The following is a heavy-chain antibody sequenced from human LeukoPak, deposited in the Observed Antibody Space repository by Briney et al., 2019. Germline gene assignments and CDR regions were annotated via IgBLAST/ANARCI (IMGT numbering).Heavy chain of an antibody. CDR2: IYYSGST. CDR3: ARHREYSSSWVDY. V-gene: IGHV4-39*01. Sequence: SETLSLTCTVSGGSISSSSYYWGWIRQPPGKGLEWIGSIYYSGSTYYNPSLKSRVTISVDTSKNQFSLKLSSVTAADRAVYYCARHREYSSSWVDYWGQGTLVTVSS. D-gene: IGHD6-6*01. CDR1: GGSISSSSYY. J-gene: IGHJ4*02.